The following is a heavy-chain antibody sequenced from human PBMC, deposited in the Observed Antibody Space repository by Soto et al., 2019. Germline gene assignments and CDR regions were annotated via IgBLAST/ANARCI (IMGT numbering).Heavy chain of an antibody. D-gene: IGHD6-13*01. CDR1: GDTITSCA. V-gene: IGHV1-18*01. J-gene: IGHJ3*02. CDR2: ISAYNGNT. CDR3: ARAPGNHDAFDI. Sequence: VSVKVRCKASGDTITSCAMRWLRQATGQGLEWMGWISAYNGNTNYGQKLQGRVTMTTDTSTSTAYMELRSLRSDDTAVYYCARAPGNHDAFDIWGQGTMVTVSS.